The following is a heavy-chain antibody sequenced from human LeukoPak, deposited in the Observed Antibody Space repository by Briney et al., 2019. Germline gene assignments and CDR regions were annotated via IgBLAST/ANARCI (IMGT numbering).Heavy chain of an antibody. CDR2: IIPIFGTA. Sequence: SVKVSCKASGGTFSSYAISWVRQALGQGLEWMGGIIPIFGTANYAQKFQGRVTITADESTSTAYMELSSLRSEDTAVYYCASPAGTTLDYFDYWGQGTLVTVSS. CDR1: GGTFSSYA. V-gene: IGHV1-69*13. D-gene: IGHD1-7*01. J-gene: IGHJ4*02. CDR3: ASPAGTTLDYFDY.